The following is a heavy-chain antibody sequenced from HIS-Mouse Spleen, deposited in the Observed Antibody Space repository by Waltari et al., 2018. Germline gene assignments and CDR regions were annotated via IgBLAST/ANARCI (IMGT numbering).Heavy chain of an antibody. J-gene: IGHJ6*02. V-gene: IGHV1-2*02. CDR3: AREPLRDGYNSYYYYGMDV. CDR2: INPNSGGT. D-gene: IGHD5-12*01. CDR1: GYTFTGYY. Sequence: QVQLVQSGAEVKKPGASVKVSCKASGYTFTGYYMHWVRQAPGQGLEWMGWINPNSGGTNDAKKFQGRVTMTRETSISTAYMELSRLRSDDTAVYYCAREPLRDGYNSYYYYGMDVWGQGTTVTVSS.